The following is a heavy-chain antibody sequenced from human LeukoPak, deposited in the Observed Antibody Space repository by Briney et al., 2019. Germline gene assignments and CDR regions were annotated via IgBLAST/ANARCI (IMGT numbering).Heavy chain of an antibody. Sequence: SETLSLTCTVSGDSISRSTYYWGWIRQPPGKGLEWIGSVYYSGNTYYNPSLKSRVTISVETSKNQFSLKLTSVTAADTAVYYCARDPDYWGQGTLVTVSS. CDR1: GDSISRSTYY. V-gene: IGHV4-39*02. J-gene: IGHJ4*02. CDR3: ARDPDY. CDR2: VYYSGNT.